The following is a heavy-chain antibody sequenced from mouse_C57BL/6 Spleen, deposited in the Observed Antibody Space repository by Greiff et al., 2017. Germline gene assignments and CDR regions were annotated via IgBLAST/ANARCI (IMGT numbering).Heavy chain of an antibody. D-gene: IGHD1-1*01. CDR1: GYTFTSYW. CDR3: AREGITTVVEDY. J-gene: IGHJ2*01. CDR2: INPSNGGT. V-gene: IGHV1-53*01. Sequence: VQLQQSGTELVKPGASVKLSCKASGYTFTSYWMHWVKQRPGQGLEWIGNINPSNGGTNYNEKFKSKATLTVDKSSSTAYMQLSSLTSEDSAVYYCAREGITTVVEDYWGQGTTLTVSS.